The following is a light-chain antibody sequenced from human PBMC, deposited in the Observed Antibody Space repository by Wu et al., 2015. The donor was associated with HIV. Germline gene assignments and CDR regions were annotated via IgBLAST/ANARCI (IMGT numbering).Light chain of an antibody. Sequence: EIVMTQSPATLSVSPGERATLSCRASQSVSSNLAWYQQKPGQAPRLLIYDTSNRATGIPARFSGSGSGTDFTLTISSLEPEDFAVYYCQQRSNWLPVTFGGGTKVEIK. CDR1: QSVSSN. V-gene: IGKV3-11*01. J-gene: IGKJ4*01. CDR3: QQRSNWLPVT. CDR2: DTS.